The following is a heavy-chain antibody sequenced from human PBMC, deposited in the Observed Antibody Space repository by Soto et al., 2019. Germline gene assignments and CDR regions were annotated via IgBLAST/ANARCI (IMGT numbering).Heavy chain of an antibody. J-gene: IGHJ4*02. CDR2: ISGSGGST. Sequence: GGSLRLSCAASGFTFSSYAMSWVRQAPGKGLGWVSAISGSGGSTYYADSVKGRFTISRDNSKNTLYLQMNSLRAEDTAVYYCAKAVLLWFGESHYFDYWGQGTLVTVSS. CDR1: GFTFSSYA. V-gene: IGHV3-23*01. CDR3: AKAVLLWFGESHYFDY. D-gene: IGHD3-10*01.